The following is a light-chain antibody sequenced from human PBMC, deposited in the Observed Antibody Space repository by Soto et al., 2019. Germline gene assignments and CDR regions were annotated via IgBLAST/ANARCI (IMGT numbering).Light chain of an antibody. CDR1: QSVRTY. V-gene: IGKV3-15*01. CDR2: DAS. CDR3: HQYYKWPLT. Sequence: EIWLTQSPAPPSLSPGERATLACWASQSVRTYLAWYHKRPGKAPRLVIYDASTRATDIPARLSGSGYGTDLTITISSMLSEDFEVYYCHQYYKWPLTFGEGTKVDIK. J-gene: IGKJ4*01.